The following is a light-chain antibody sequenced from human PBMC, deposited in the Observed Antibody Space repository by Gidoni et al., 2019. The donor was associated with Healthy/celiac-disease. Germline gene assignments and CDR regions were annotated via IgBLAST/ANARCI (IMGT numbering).Light chain of an antibody. CDR3: QQRSNWPPLYT. CDR1: QSVSSY. V-gene: IGKV3-11*01. J-gene: IGKJ2*01. CDR2: DAS. Sequence: EIVLTQSPATLSLSPGERATLSCRASQSVSSYLDWYQPKPGQAPRLLIYDASNRATCIPARFSGSGSGTDFTLTISSLEPEDFAVYYCQQRSNWPPLYTFGQGTKLEIK.